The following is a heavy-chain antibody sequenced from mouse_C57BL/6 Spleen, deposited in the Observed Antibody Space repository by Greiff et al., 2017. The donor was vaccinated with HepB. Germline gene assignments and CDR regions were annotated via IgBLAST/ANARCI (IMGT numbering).Heavy chain of an antibody. CDR2: IYPGDGDT. CDR3: ARRPYYSSSYDLYFDV. V-gene: IGHV1-82*01. J-gene: IGHJ1*03. CDR1: GYAFSSSW. D-gene: IGHD1-1*01. Sequence: QVQLKQSGPELVKPGASVKISCKASGYAFSSSWMDWVKQRPGQGLEWIGRIYPGDGDTNYNGKFKGKATLTADKSSSTAYMQLSSLTSEDSAVYFCARRPYYSSSYDLYFDVWGTGTTVTVSS.